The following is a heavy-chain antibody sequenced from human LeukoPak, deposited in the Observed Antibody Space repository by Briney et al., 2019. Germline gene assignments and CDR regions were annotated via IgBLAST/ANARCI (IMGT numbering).Heavy chain of an antibody. D-gene: IGHD2-21*02. Sequence: SETLSLTCTVPGGSISSYYWSWIRQPPGKGLEWIGYIYYSGSTNYNPSLKSRVTISVDTSKNQFSLKLSSVTAADTAVYYCARVVTAMGPHWFDPWGQGTLVPVSS. CDR2: IYYSGST. CDR3: ARVVTAMGPHWFDP. J-gene: IGHJ5*02. V-gene: IGHV4-59*08. CDR1: GGSISSYY.